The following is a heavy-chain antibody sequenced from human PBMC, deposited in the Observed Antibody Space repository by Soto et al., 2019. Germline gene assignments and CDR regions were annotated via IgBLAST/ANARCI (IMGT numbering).Heavy chain of an antibody. J-gene: IGHJ4*02. CDR2: ISSDGNNK. D-gene: IGHD3-10*01. CDR3: AKGLIWFGEILNYFDS. V-gene: IGHV3-30*18. Sequence: QVQLVESGGGVVQPGRSLRLSCAASGFTFSNYGMHWVRQAPGEGLEWMAVISSDGNNKYYADSVKGRLTSSRDNSKNTLYLQMNSLRAEDTAVYYCAKGLIWFGEILNYFDSWGQGTLVTVSS. CDR1: GFTFSNYG.